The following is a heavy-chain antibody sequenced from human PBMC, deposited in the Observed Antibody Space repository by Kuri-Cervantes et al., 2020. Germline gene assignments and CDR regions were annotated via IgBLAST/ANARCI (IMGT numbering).Heavy chain of an antibody. CDR1: GFTFSSHA. CDR2: ISGSGGST. D-gene: IGHD2-15*01. V-gene: IGHV3-23*01. CDR3: AKMGVVASYYFDY. J-gene: IGHJ4*02. Sequence: GGSLRLSCAASGFTFSSHAMSWVRQAPGKGLEWVSAISGSGGSTYYADSVKGRFTISRDNSKNTLYLQMNSLRAEDTAVYYCAKMGVVASYYFDYWGQGTLVTVSS.